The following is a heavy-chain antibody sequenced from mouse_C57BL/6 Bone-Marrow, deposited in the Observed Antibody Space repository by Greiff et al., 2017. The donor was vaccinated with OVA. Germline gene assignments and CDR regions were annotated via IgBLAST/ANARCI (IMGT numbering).Heavy chain of an antibody. CDR1: GYAFTNYL. Sequence: QVQLQQSGAELVRPGPSVKVSCKASGYAFTNYLIEWVKQRPGQGLEWIGVINPGSGGTNYNEKFKGKATLTADKSSSTAYMQLSSLTSEDSAVYFCARDSKNYFDYWGQGTTLTVSS. V-gene: IGHV1-54*01. J-gene: IGHJ2*01. D-gene: IGHD2-5*01. CDR3: ARDSKNYFDY. CDR2: INPGSGGT.